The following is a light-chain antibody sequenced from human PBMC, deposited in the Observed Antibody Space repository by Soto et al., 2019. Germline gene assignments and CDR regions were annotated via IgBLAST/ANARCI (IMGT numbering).Light chain of an antibody. CDR2: GAS. CDR3: QQSFSTPPLT. J-gene: IGKJ4*01. Sequence: DIQMTQSPSSLSASIGDRITITCRASQSISTYLNWYQQKPGKAPRLLIYGASTLQNGVPSRFSGSGSATDYTLTIRSLQPEDFATYYCQQSFSTPPLTFGGGTKVEMK. V-gene: IGKV1-39*01. CDR1: QSISTY.